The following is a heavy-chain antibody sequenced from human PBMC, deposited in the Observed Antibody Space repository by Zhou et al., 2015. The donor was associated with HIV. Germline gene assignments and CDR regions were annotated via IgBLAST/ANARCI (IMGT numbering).Heavy chain of an antibody. CDR3: ARDHILVDTPHPTVTSLYFDY. D-gene: IGHD4-17*01. J-gene: IGHJ4*02. V-gene: IGHV1-69*01. CDR2: IIPIFGTA. Sequence: QVQLVQSGAEVKKPGSSVKVSCKASGGTFSSYAISWVRQAPGQGLEWMGGIIPIFGTANYAQKFQGRVTITADESTSTAYMELSSLRSEDTAVYYCARDHILVDTPHPTVTSLYFDYWGQGTLVTVSS. CDR1: GGTFSSYA.